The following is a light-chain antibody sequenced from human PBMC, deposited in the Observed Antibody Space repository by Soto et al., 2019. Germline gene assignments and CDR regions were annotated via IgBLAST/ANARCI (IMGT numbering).Light chain of an antibody. V-gene: IGKV3D-15*01. CDR3: QQYNNWPAIT. CDR2: GAS. Sequence: EIVMTQSPATLSVSPGERATLSCRASQSVRSNLAWYQQKPGQAPRLLIYGASNRVSGIPAMFSGSGSGTEFTLTISSLQSEDFAVYYCQQYNNWPAITFGQGTRLEIK. J-gene: IGKJ5*01. CDR1: QSVRSN.